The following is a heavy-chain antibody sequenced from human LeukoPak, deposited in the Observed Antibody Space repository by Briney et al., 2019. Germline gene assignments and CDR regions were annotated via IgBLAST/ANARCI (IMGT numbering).Heavy chain of an antibody. J-gene: IGHJ4*02. CDR3: ARSLSLYYDSSGYFDY. D-gene: IGHD3-22*01. CDR1: GFTFSDYY. V-gene: IGHV3-11*04. CDR2: ISSSGSTI. Sequence: GGSLRLSCAASGFTFSDYYMSWIRQAPGKGLEWVSYISSSGSTIYYADSVKGRFTISRDNAKNSLYLQMNSLRAEDTAVYYCARSLSLYYDSSGYFDYWGQGTLVTVSS.